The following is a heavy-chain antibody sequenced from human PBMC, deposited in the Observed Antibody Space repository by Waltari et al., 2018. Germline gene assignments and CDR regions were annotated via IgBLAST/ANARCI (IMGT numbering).Heavy chain of an antibody. Sequence: QVQLQESGPGLVKPSATLSLTCAVSGYPISSGYYWGWIRQPPGKGLEWIGSIYHSGSTYYNPSLKSRVTISVDTSKNQFSLKLSSVTAADTAVYYCARGWELLPDYWGQGTLVTVSS. J-gene: IGHJ4*02. V-gene: IGHV4-38-2*01. CDR2: IYHSGST. D-gene: IGHD1-26*01. CDR1: GYPISSGYY. CDR3: ARGWELLPDY.